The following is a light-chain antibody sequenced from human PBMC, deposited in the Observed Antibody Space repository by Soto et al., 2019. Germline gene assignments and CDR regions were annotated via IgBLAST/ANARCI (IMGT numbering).Light chain of an antibody. CDR1: QGIRNN. Sequence: DIQVTQSPSSLSASVGDRVTITCRASQGIRNNLGWYQQKPGKAPKRLIYDASRLESGVPSRFSGSGSGTEFTLTINILQPDDFATYYCLQHLDRPWTFGHGTKVEI. V-gene: IGKV1-17*01. CDR3: LQHLDRPWT. CDR2: DAS. J-gene: IGKJ1*01.